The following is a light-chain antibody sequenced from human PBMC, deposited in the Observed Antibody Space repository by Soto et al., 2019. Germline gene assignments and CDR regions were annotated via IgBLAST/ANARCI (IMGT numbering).Light chain of an antibody. CDR3: SSYTISSTLYV. V-gene: IGLV2-14*01. CDR2: DVT. Sequence: QSALTQPASVSGSPGQSITISCTGTSSDVGDNNYVSWYQQHPGKAPKLMIYDVTHRPSGISNRFSGSKSGNTASLTISGLQAEGEADYYCSSYTISSTLYVFGTGTKLTVL. CDR1: SSDVGDNNY. J-gene: IGLJ1*01.